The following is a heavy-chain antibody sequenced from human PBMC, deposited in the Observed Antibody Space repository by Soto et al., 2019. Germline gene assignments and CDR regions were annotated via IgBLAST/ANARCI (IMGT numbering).Heavy chain of an antibody. CDR2: IIPIFGTA. Sequence: QVQLVQSGAEVKKPGSSVKVSCKASGGTFSSFAISWVRQAPGQGLEWMGGIIPIFGTANYAQKFQGRVTITADESRRTAYMELSSLRSEDTAVYYCPRPHRLGGGAFDIWGQGKMVTVSS. D-gene: IGHD1-26*01. V-gene: IGHV1-69*12. CDR3: PRPHRLGGGAFDI. J-gene: IGHJ3*02. CDR1: GGTFSSFA.